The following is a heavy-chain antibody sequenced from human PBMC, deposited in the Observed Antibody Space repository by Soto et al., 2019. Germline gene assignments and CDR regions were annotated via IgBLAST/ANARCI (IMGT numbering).Heavy chain of an antibody. J-gene: IGHJ4*02. CDR2: IGTAGDT. CDR3: ARDGGYDSSKTYYFDY. D-gene: IGHD3-22*01. Sequence: GGSLRLSCAASGFTFSSYDMHWVRQATGKGLEWVSAIGTAGDTYYPGSVKGRFTISRENAKNSLYLQMNSLRAEDTAVYYCARDGGYDSSKTYYFDYWGQGTLVTVSS. CDR1: GFTFSSYD. V-gene: IGHV3-13*01.